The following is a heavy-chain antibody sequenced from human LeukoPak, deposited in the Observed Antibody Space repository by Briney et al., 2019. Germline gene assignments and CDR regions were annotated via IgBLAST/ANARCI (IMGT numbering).Heavy chain of an antibody. J-gene: IGHJ3*02. V-gene: IGHV3-48*04. CDR2: ISSSSTTI. D-gene: IGHD2-21*02. CDR1: GFTFNNFD. CDR3: TSHTGTGDAFRPFHI. Sequence: GGSLRLSCAASGFTFNNFDMNWVRQAPGKGLEWVSYISSSSTTINYADSVKGRFTISRDNAKNSLYLQMNSLRAEDTAVYYCTSHTGTGDAFRPFHIWGQGTMVTVSS.